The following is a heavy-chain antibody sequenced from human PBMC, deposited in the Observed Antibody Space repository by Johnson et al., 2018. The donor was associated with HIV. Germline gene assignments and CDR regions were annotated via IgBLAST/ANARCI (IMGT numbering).Heavy chain of an antibody. D-gene: IGHD1-26*01. CDR1: GFTFDDYG. CDR3: ARAGVGAGAFDM. Sequence: VQLVESGGGVVRPGGSLRLSCAASGFTFDDYGMTWVRQVAGKGLEWVSGINWNGASRGYVDSVKDRFTISRDNAKNSLYLQMNRLRAGDSALDYCARAGVGAGAFDMWGQGTMVTVSS. V-gene: IGHV3-20*04. CDR2: INWNGASR. J-gene: IGHJ3*02.